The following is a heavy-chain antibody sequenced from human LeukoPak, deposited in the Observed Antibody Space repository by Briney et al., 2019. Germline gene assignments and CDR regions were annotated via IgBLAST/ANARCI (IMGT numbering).Heavy chain of an antibody. CDR3: ARFTPQGYGWGGYNRFDP. CDR2: IYYSGST. Sequence: SETLSLTCAVSGGSISSGGYSWSWIRQPPGKGLEWIGYIYYSGSTNYDPSLKSRVTISVDTSKNQFSLNLTSVTAADTAVYYCARFTPQGYGWGGYNRFDPWGQGTLVTVFS. D-gene: IGHD3-16*01. V-gene: IGHV4-61*08. CDR1: GGSISSGGYS. J-gene: IGHJ5*02.